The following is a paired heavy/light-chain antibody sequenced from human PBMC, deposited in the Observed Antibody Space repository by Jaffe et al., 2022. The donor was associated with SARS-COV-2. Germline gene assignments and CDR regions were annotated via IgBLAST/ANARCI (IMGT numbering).Heavy chain of an antibody. Sequence: QVQLVQSGAEVKKPGASVKVSCRTSRYTFINYVIHWVRQAPGQRLEWMGWINAGNGDIKSSQKFQGRVSITGDTSASTAYMELSSLTSEDTGVYYCVRSDCSGGGCYSHWGQGTLVTVSS. CDR1: RYTFINYV. J-gene: IGHJ4*02. CDR2: INAGNGDI. CDR3: VRSDCSGGGCYSH. D-gene: IGHD2-15*01. V-gene: IGHV1-3*01.
Light chain of an antibody. J-gene: IGKJ4*01. CDR2: WAS. Sequence: DIVMTQSPDSLAVSLGERATINCKSSQSVLYSSNNKNYLTWYQQKPGQPPRLLIYWASTRESGVPDRFSGSGSGTDFTLTISSLQAEDVAVYYCQQYYSVPLTFGGGTKVEIK. CDR3: QQYYSVPLT. CDR1: QSVLYSSNNKNY. V-gene: IGKV4-1*01.